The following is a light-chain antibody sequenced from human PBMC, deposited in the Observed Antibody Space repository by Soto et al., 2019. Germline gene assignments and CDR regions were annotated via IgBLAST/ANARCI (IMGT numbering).Light chain of an antibody. CDR3: SSYTGGNPSYV. Sequence: QSVLTQPPSASGSPGQSITISCTGTSXDVGGYKYVSWYQQYPGKAPKLMIYAVSKRPSGVPDRFSGSKSGNTASLTVSGLQAEDEADYYCSSYTGGNPSYVFGTGTKVTVL. V-gene: IGLV2-8*01. J-gene: IGLJ1*01. CDR1: SXDVGGYKY. CDR2: AVS.